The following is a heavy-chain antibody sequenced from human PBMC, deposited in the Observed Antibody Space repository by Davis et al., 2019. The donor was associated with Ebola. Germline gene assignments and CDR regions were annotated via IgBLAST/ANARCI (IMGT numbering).Heavy chain of an antibody. Sequence: ASVKVSCKASGYTFTGYYMHWVRQAPGQGLEWMGWINPNSGGTNYAQKFQGRVTMTRDTSISTAYMELSRLRSDDTAVYYCASTLGSYDYYYYYYMDVWGKGTTVTVSS. J-gene: IGHJ6*03. CDR2: INPNSGGT. V-gene: IGHV1-2*02. CDR1: GYTFTGYY. CDR3: ASTLGSYDYYYYYYMDV. D-gene: IGHD1-26*01.